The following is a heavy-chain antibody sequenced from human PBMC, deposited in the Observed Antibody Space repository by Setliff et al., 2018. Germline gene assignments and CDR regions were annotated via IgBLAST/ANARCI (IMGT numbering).Heavy chain of an antibody. V-gene: IGHV3-23*01. CDR3: ARLRKDYGDYYMDV. J-gene: IGHJ6*03. Sequence: GGSLRLSCTASGFTFRKHALAWVRQAPGKGLQWVSSVSGSGMTRDYTDSVKGRFTVSRDSSQNKIHLQMDSLRAEDTAVYYCARLRKDYGDYYMDVWGGGTTVTV. CDR2: VSGSGMTR. D-gene: IGHD4-17*01. CDR1: GFTFRKHA.